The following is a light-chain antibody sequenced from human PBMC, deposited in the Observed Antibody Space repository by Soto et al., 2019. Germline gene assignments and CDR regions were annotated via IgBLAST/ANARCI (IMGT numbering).Light chain of an antibody. V-gene: IGKV3-11*01. J-gene: IGKJ2*01. Sequence: EIVLTQSPATLSLSPGTGATLSCRASQIVTSSVAWYQQRPGQAPRLLIYDTFTRATGIPARFSAKGAGTDFTLTISSLETEDSAVYFCQLRSDWPPTYTFGQGTKLE. CDR3: QLRSDWPPTYT. CDR2: DTF. CDR1: QIVTSS.